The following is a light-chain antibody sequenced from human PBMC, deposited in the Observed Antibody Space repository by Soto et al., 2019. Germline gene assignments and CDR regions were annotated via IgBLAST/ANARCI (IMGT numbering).Light chain of an antibody. CDR1: SRDVGGYNF. CDR2: EVT. J-gene: IGLJ1*01. CDR3: SSYAGTSYI. V-gene: IGLV2-8*01. Sequence: QSALTQPPSASGSLGQSVTISCTGTSRDVGGYNFVSWYQQHPGKAPKLMIYEVTKRPSGVPDRFSGSRSGNTASLTVSGLQADDEADYYCSSYAGTSYIFGTGTKLT.